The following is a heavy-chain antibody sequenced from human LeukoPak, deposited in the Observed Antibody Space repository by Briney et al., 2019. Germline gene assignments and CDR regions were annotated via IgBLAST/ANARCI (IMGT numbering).Heavy chain of an antibody. CDR3: ARSLFRFLEWSYRSYYYYYMDV. V-gene: IGHV1-69*06. D-gene: IGHD3-3*01. CDR1: GGTFSSYA. CDR2: IIPTFGTV. Sequence: GASVKVSCKASGGTFSSYAISWVRQAPGQGLEWMGGIIPTFGTVNYAQKFQGRVTITADKSTSTAYMELSSLRSEDTAVYYCARSLFRFLEWSYRSYYYYYMDVWGKGTTVTVSS. J-gene: IGHJ6*03.